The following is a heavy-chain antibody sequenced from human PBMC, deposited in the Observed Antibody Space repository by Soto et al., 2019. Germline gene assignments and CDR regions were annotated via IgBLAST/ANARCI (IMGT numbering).Heavy chain of an antibody. J-gene: IGHJ4*02. V-gene: IGHV4-34*01. CDR3: ARYDYGSGNDYNIDY. Sequence: SETLSLTCAVYGGSFSGYDWTWIRQPPGTGLEWIGEINHSGSTNYNPSLKSRVTISVEKSKNQLSLKLSSVTAADTAVYYCARYDYGSGNDYNIDYWGQGILVTVSS. CDR1: GGSFSGYD. D-gene: IGHD3-10*01. CDR2: INHSGST.